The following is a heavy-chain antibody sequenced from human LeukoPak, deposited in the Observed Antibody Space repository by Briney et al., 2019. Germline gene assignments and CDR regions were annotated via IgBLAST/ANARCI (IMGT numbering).Heavy chain of an antibody. CDR1: GYTFTSYY. V-gene: IGHV1-46*01. J-gene: IGHJ4*02. D-gene: IGHD3-10*01. CDR2: INPSGVTT. Sequence: ASVSVSCKASGYTFTSYYMYWVRQAPGQGLEWMGQINPSGVTTSYAQKFQGRVIMTRDTSTSTVYMELSSLRSEDTAVYYCARDPEVSMVRGVIIDYWGQGTLVTVSS. CDR3: ARDPEVSMVRGVIIDY.